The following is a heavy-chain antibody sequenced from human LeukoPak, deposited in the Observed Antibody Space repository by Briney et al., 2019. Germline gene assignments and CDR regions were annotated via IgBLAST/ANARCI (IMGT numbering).Heavy chain of an antibody. CDR3: ARQHSGNYYYFDY. CDR2: IYYSGST. D-gene: IGHD3-22*01. J-gene: IGHJ4*02. CDR1: GGSFSGYY. Sequence: SETLSLTCAVYGGSFSGYYWSWIRQPPGEGLEWIGYIYYSGSTDYNPSLKSRVTISVDTSKNQFSLKLSSVTAADTAVYYCARQHSGNYYYFDYWGQGTLVTVSS. V-gene: IGHV4-59*08.